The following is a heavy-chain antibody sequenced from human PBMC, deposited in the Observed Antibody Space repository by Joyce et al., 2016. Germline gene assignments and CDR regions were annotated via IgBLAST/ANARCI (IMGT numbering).Heavy chain of an antibody. V-gene: IGHV3-48*01. CDR3: ARDRSGGWSPGPHFES. D-gene: IGHD6-19*01. J-gene: IGHJ4*02. CDR2: ISSTSSSI. CDR1: GFTFGSYS. Sequence: EVQLVESGGGLIQPGGSLRLTCVASGFTFGSYSMSWVRQAPVKGLEWVSYISSTSSSIHYADSVKGRFTMSRDNAKDSLYLQMNRLRVEDTAVYYCARDRSGGWSPGPHFESWGRGTLLTVSS.